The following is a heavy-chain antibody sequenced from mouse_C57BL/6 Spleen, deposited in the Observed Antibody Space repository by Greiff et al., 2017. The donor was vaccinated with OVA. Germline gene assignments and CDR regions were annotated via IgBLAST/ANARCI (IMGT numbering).Heavy chain of an antibody. CDR2: IDPSDSYT. D-gene: IGHD1-1*01. CDR1: GYTFTSYW. V-gene: IGHV1-59*01. J-gene: IGHJ4*01. CDR3: ARERSRYGSSLYYAMDY. Sequence: VQLQQPGAELVRPGTSVKLSCKASGYTFTSYWMHWVKQRPGQGLEWIGVIDPSDSYTNYNQKFKGKATLTVDTSSSTAYMQLSSLTSEDSAVYYCARERSRYGSSLYYAMDYWGQGTSVTVSS.